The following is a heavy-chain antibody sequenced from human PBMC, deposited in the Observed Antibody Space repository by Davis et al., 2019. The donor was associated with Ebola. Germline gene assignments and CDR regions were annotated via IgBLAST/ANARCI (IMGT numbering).Heavy chain of an antibody. J-gene: IGHJ4*02. CDR1: GGSFSGYY. CDR2: INHSGST. Sequence: PSETLSLTCAVYGGSFSGYYWSWSRQPPGKGLEWIGEINHSGSTNYNPSLKSRVTISVDTSKNQFSLKLSSVTAADTAVYYCARGGLSRGSFDYWGQGTLVTVSS. CDR3: ARGGLSRGSFDY. V-gene: IGHV4-34*01. D-gene: IGHD3-16*01.